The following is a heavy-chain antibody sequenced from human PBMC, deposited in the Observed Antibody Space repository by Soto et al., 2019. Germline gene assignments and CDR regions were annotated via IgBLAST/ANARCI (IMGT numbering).Heavy chain of an antibody. CDR1: GYILTNYA. D-gene: IGHD6-13*01. CDR3: ARGQSSSWTSLDY. CDR2: INGGNGNT. J-gene: IGHJ4*02. Sequence: ASVKVSCKASGYILTNYAIHWVRQAPGQRLEWMGWINGGNGNTKYSQKFQGRITVTRDTSASTAYMELSSLRSEDTAVYYCARGQSSSWTSLDYSGQGTLVTVSS. V-gene: IGHV1-3*01.